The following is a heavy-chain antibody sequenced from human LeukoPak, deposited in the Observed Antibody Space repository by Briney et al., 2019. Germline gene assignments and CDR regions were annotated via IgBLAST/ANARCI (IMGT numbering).Heavy chain of an antibody. Sequence: GGSLRLSCATSGFTFSTYWMSWVRQAPGKGLEWVANIKQVGTETYYVDSVKGRFTVSRDNAKNSLYLQMNSLRAEDTAVYYCASLSNTDKDDYWGQGTLVTVSS. J-gene: IGHJ4*02. CDR3: ASLSNTDKDDY. V-gene: IGHV3-7*01. D-gene: IGHD1/OR15-1a*01. CDR1: GFTFSTYW. CDR2: IKQVGTET.